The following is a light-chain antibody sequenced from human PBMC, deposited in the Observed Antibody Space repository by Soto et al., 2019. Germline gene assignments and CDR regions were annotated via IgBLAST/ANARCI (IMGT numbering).Light chain of an antibody. CDR3: CLYIGATTYV. CDR2: EGH. CDR1: TSNIGSNH. Sequence: QLVLTQPPSASATPGQRVTVSCSGSTSNIGSNHVSWYQHLPGTAPKVMISEGHRRPSGVPDRFSGSTSVNSASLTISGLQADDEADYYCCLYIGATTYVFGTGTKVTVL. J-gene: IGLJ1*01. V-gene: IGLV1-47*01.